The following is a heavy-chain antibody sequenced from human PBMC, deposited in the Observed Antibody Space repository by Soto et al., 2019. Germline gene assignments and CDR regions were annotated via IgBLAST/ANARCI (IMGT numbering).Heavy chain of an antibody. Sequence: QVQLMQSGAEVKKPGASVKVSCKASGYTFTTYDINWVRQAPGQGLEWMGWMNPNRTNTGYAEKFQGRVNMTRDTSISTAYMELSSLRYDDRAVYYCVRGGFLSHDHVIIAPATLGFDPWGQGTLVTVSS. D-gene: IGHD2-2*01. CDR1: GYTFTTYD. CDR2: MNPNRTNT. CDR3: VRGGFLSHDHVIIAPATLGFDP. V-gene: IGHV1-8*01. J-gene: IGHJ5*02.